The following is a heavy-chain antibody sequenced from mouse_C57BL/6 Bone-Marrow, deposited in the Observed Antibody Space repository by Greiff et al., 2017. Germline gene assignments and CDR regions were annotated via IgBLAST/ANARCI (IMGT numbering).Heavy chain of an antibody. CDR2: INPSSGYT. CDR3: ARWGYDYGGTGYYAMDY. Sequence: VQLQQSGAELARPGASVKMSCKASGYTFTSYTMHWVKQRPGQGLEWIGYINPSSGYTKYNQKFKDKATLTADKSSSTAYMQLRSLTSEDSAVYYCARWGYDYGGTGYYAMDYWGQGTSVTVSS. V-gene: IGHV1-4*01. CDR1: GYTFTSYT. J-gene: IGHJ4*01. D-gene: IGHD2-4*01.